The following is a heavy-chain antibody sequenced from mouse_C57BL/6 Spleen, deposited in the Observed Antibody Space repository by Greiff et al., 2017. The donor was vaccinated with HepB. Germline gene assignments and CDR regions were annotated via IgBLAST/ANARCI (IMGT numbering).Heavy chain of an antibody. Sequence: QVQLKQPGAELVKPGASVKLSCKASGYTFTSYWMHWVKQRPGQGLEWIGMIHPNSGSTNYNEKFKSKATLTVDKSSSTAYMQLSSLTSEDSAVYYCARDDYGPFDYWGQGTTLTVSS. V-gene: IGHV1-64*01. J-gene: IGHJ2*01. CDR1: GYTFTSYW. D-gene: IGHD2-4*01. CDR2: IHPNSGST. CDR3: ARDDYGPFDY.